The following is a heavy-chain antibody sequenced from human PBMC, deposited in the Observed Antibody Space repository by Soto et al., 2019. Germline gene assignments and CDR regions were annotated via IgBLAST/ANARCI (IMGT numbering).Heavy chain of an antibody. D-gene: IGHD5-12*01. CDR3: ARGVNIVAAVAFDI. CDR1: GGSISSYD. J-gene: IGHJ3*02. CDR2: IYYSGST. V-gene: IGHV4-59*01. Sequence: SETRSRTGTVSGGSISSYDWSWIRQPPGKGLEWIGYIYYSGSTNYNPSLKSRVTISVDTSKNQFSLKLSSVTAADTAVYYCARGVNIVAAVAFDIWGQGTMVTVSS.